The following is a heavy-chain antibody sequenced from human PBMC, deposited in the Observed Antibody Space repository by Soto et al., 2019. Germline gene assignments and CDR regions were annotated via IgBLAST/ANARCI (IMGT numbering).Heavy chain of an antibody. J-gene: IGHJ6*03. CDR1: GGSISSYY. D-gene: IGHD4-17*01. CDR2: IYYSGST. V-gene: IGHV4-59*01. CDR3: ARDHGYGDYGYYYYYMDV. Sequence: SETLSLTCTVSGGSISSYYWSWIRQPPGKGLEWIGYIYYSGSTNYNPSLKSRVTISVDTSKNQFSLKLSSVTAADTAVYYCARDHGYGDYGYYYYYMDVWGKGTTVTVSS.